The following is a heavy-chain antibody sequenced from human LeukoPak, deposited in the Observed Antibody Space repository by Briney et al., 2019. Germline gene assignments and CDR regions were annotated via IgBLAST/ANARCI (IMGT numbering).Heavy chain of an antibody. D-gene: IGHD3-22*01. V-gene: IGHV4-4*02. CDR1: GGSISSSNW. J-gene: IGHJ3*02. CDR3: ARRHYDSSGYYTPLDAFDI. Sequence: KPSETQSLTCAVSGGSISSSNWWSWVRQPPGKGLEWIGEIYHSGSTNYNPSLKSRVTISVDTSKNQFSLKLSSVTAADTAVYYCARRHYDSSGYYTPLDAFDIWGQGTMVTVSS. CDR2: IYHSGST.